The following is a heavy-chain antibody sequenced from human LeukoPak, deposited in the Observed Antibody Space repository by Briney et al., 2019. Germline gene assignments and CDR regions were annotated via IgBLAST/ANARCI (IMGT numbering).Heavy chain of an antibody. J-gene: IGHJ3*01. CDR3: ARPFSGSYSDAFDL. V-gene: IGHV4-39*01. Sequence: SETLSLTCTVSGGSITSSSHYWAWIRQPPGKGLEWIGSIYYSGDTYYNPSLKSRVTISVDTSKNQFSLKLRSVTAADTAVYYCARPFSGSYSDAFDLWGQGTMVTVSS. D-gene: IGHD1-26*01. CDR2: IYYSGDT. CDR1: GGSITSSSHY.